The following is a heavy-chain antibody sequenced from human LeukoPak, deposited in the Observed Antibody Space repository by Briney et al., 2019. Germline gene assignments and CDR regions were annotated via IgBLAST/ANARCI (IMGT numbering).Heavy chain of an antibody. CDR3: ASGTGHCSSTSCYP. V-gene: IGHV3-21*01. Sequence: GGSLRLSCAASGFTFSNFSINWVRQAPGKGLEWVSSISDSSSYIYYADSMKGRFTISRDNAKNSLYLQMNSLRVEDTAVYYCASGTGHCSSTSCYPWGQGTLVTVSS. J-gene: IGHJ5*02. CDR1: GFTFSNFS. CDR2: ISDSSSYI. D-gene: IGHD2-2*01.